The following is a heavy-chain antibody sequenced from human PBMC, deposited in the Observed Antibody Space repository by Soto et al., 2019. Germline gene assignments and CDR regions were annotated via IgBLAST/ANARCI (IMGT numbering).Heavy chain of an antibody. CDR2: ISSSGITT. CDR1: GFPFRNYE. D-gene: IGHD1-1*01. V-gene: IGHV3-48*03. CDR3: ARYGTRADW. Sequence: EVQLVESGGGFVQPGGSLRLSCAAPGFPFRNYEMNWVRKAPGKGLEWVSYISSSGITTYYADFAAGRFTISRDNAKESLYLHLNSLRVEDTAVYYCARYGTRADWWGLGTQVTVSS. J-gene: IGHJ4*02.